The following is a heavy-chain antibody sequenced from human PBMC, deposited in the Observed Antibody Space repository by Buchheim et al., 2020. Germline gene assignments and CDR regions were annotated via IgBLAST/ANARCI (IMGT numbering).Heavy chain of an antibody. V-gene: IGHV3-7*01. CDR3: AREHHLRTGTDHSCDY. D-gene: IGHD1-7*01. Sequence: EVQLVESGGGLVQPGGSLRLSCAASGFTFSSYWMSWVRQAPGKGLEWVANIKQDGSEKYYVDSVKGRFTISRDNAKNSLYLQINSLRAEDTAVDYCAREHHLRTGTDHSCDYWGQGTL. J-gene: IGHJ4*02. CDR1: GFTFSSYW. CDR2: IKQDGSEK.